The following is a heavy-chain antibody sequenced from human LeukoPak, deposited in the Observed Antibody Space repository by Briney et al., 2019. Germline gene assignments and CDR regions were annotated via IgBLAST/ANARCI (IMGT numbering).Heavy chain of an antibody. CDR3: ARGGTWQWLEKFFDY. CDR2: ISSSSSYI. CDR1: GFTFSSYS. J-gene: IGHJ4*02. Sequence: GGSLRLSCAASGFTFSSYSMNWVRQAPGKGLEWVSSISSSSSYIYCADSVKGRFTISRDNAKNSLYLQMNSLRAEDTAVYYCARGGTWQWLEKFFDYWGQGTLVTVSS. D-gene: IGHD6-19*01. V-gene: IGHV3-21*01.